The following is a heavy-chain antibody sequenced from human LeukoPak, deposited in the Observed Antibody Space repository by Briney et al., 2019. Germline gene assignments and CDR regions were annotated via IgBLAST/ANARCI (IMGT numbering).Heavy chain of an antibody. J-gene: IGHJ4*02. CDR2: INHSGST. Sequence: LVKPWETLSLTCTVSGGSISGYYWSWIRQPPGKGLEWIGEINHSGSTNYNPSLKSRVTISVDTSKNQFSLKLGSVTAADTAVYYCARGVAPRRSMVRGVKSVYYFDYWGQGTLVTVSS. CDR1: GGSISGYY. D-gene: IGHD3-10*01. V-gene: IGHV4-34*01. CDR3: ARGVAPRRSMVRGVKSVYYFDY.